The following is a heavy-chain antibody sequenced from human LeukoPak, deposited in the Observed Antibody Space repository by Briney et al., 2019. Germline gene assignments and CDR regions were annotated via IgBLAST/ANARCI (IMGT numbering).Heavy chain of an antibody. CDR1: GYTFTRYD. J-gene: IGHJ4*02. Sequence: ASVKVSCKASGYTFTRYDINRVRQATGHGLQWMGWMNPHRGNTGYVHKIQGRGTMTRNTPISPAYMELSSLRSETTAVYYSARGLSQWLGTGVEYWGQGKLCTVSS. CDR3: ARGLSQWLGTGVEY. V-gene: IGHV1-8*01. CDR2: MNPHRGNT. D-gene: IGHD6-19*01.